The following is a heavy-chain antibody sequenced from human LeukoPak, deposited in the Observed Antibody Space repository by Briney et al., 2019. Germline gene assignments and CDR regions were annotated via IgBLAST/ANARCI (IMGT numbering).Heavy chain of an antibody. J-gene: IGHJ4*02. Sequence: GGSLRLSCSASGFTFSSYWMHWVRQAPGKGLEWASGLSWNSASIAYADSVKGRFTISRDNAKNSLYLQMNSLRAEDTALHYCAKSLDSSSWYSFDYWGQGTLVTVSS. CDR3: AKSLDSSSWYSFDY. CDR2: LSWNSASI. V-gene: IGHV3-9*01. CDR1: GFTFSSYW. D-gene: IGHD6-13*01.